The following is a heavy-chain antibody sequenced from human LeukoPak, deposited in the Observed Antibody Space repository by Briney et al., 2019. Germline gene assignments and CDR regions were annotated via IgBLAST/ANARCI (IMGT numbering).Heavy chain of an antibody. CDR2: INHSGST. J-gene: IGHJ4*02. CDR3: ARQTGSGLFILP. D-gene: IGHD3/OR15-3a*01. V-gene: IGHV4-34*01. Sequence: PSETLSLTCDVYGGSFSGYYWSWIRQPPGKGLEWMGEINHSGSTNYNPSLKSRVTISVDTSKNQFSLKLSSVTAAYTAVYYCARQTGSGLFILPGGQGTLVTVSS. CDR1: GGSFSGYY.